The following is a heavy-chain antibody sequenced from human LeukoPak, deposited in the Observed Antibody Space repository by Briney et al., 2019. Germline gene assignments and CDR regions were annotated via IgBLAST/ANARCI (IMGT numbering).Heavy chain of an antibody. CDR3: ARGNDP. J-gene: IGHJ5*02. CDR2: ISYDGSNK. Sequence: GGSLRLSCAASGFTFSSYAMHWVRQAPGKGLEWVAVISYDGSNKYYADSVKGRFTISRDTSKNTLYLQMNSLRAEDTAVYYCARGNDPWGQGTLVTVSS. V-gene: IGHV3-30*04. CDR1: GFTFSSYA.